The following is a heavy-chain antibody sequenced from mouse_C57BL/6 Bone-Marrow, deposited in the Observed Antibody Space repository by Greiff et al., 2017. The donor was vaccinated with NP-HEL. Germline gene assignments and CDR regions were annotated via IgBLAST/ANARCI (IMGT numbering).Heavy chain of an antibody. J-gene: IGHJ2*01. D-gene: IGHD1-1*01. CDR2: INYDGSST. CDR1: GFTFSDYY. CDR3: AREGGYYGSRRFYFDY. Sequence: EVMLVESEGGLVQPGSSMKLSCTASGFTFSDYYMAWVRQVPETGLEWVANINYDGSSTYYLDPLKSRFIISRDNASNTLYLQMSRLKSKDTATYYCAREGGYYGSRRFYFDYWGQGTTLTVSS. V-gene: IGHV5-16*01.